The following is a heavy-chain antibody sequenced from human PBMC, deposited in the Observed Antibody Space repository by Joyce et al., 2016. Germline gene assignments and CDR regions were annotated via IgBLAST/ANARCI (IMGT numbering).Heavy chain of an antibody. CDR2: ISYDGTNK. J-gene: IGHJ3*02. CDR1: GGIFSGYA. V-gene: IGHV3-30*04. CDR3: ARRSGIPAGRRPGAFDM. D-gene: IGHD6-13*01. Sequence: QEQLEESGGGVVQPGTSLRLSCTASGGIFSGYAMNWVRQAPGKVLGWVAIISYDGTNKFYADAVRGRFTISSDNYKNTLFLQMNSLTIEDAGVYYCARRSGIPAGRRPGAFDMWGQGTVVTVSS.